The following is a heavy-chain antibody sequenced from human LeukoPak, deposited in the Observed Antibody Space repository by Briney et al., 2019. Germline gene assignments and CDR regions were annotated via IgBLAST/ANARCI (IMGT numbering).Heavy chain of an antibody. CDR3: ARDPPYCSSTSCYTGGVFDY. D-gene: IGHD2-2*02. CDR1: GYTFTSYG. J-gene: IGHJ4*02. Sequence: ASVKVSCKASGYTFTSYGISWVRQAPGQGLEWMGWISAYNGNTNYAQKLQCRVTMTTDTFTSTGYMELRSLGSDDTAVYDCARDPPYCSSTSCYTGGVFDYWGQGTLVTVSS. CDR2: ISAYNGNT. V-gene: IGHV1-18*01.